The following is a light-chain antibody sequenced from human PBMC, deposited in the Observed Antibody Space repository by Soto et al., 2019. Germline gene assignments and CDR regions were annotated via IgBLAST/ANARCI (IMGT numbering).Light chain of an antibody. CDR3: AAWGDSLNTWV. Sequence: QSVLTQPPSASGTPGQRVTISRSGSSSNLGSNAVSWYQHFPGTAPKVLIYSDDQRPSGVPDRFSGSKSGTSASLAISGLRAEDEADYFCAAWGDSLNTWVFGGGTKVTVL. V-gene: IGLV1-44*01. CDR2: SDD. J-gene: IGLJ3*02. CDR1: SSNLGSNA.